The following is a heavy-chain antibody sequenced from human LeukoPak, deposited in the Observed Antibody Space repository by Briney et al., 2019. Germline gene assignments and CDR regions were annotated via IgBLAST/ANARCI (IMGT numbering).Heavy chain of an antibody. Sequence: SETLSLICTVSGGSVSSGSYYWSWIGQPPGKGLEWIGYIYYSGSTNYNPSLKSRVTISVDTSKNHYSLKLSSVTAADTAVYYCARAHYDILSGYYYFDYWGQGTLVTVSS. CDR1: GGSVSSGSYY. CDR2: IYYSGST. V-gene: IGHV4-61*03. CDR3: ARAHYDILSGYYYFDY. J-gene: IGHJ4*02. D-gene: IGHD3-9*01.